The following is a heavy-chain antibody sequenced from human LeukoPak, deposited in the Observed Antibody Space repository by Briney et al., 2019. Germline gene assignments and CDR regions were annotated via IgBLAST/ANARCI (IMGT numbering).Heavy chain of an antibody. Sequence: SETLSLTCTVSGGSISTSNYYWGWIRQPPGKGLEWIGNIFYSGSTNYNPSLKSRVTISVDTSKNQFSLKLRSVTAADTAVYYYARFVGSTWLAFDIWGQGTMVTVSS. V-gene: IGHV4-61*05. D-gene: IGHD1-26*01. CDR2: IFYSGST. CDR1: GGSISTSNYY. CDR3: ARFVGSTWLAFDI. J-gene: IGHJ3*02.